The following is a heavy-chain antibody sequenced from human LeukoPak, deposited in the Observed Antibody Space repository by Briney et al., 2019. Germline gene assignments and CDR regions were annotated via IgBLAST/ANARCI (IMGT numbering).Heavy chain of an antibody. V-gene: IGHV4-39*01. CDR3: ARQAATMIVVVDSWFDP. CDR1: GGSISSSSYY. D-gene: IGHD3-22*01. CDR2: SYYSGST. Sequence: SETLSLTCTVPGGSISSSSYYWGWIRQPPGKGLEWIGSSYYSGSTYYNPSRKIRVTISVDTSKHQSSLKLSSVTAADTAVYYCARQAATMIVVVDSWFDPWGQGTLVTVSS. J-gene: IGHJ5*02.